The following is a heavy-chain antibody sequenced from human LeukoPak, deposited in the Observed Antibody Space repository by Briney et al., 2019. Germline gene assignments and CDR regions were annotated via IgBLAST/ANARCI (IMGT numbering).Heavy chain of an antibody. CDR1: GGSISSSSYY. CDR2: IYYSGST. Sequence: SETLSLTCTVSGGSISSSSYYWGWIRQPPGKGLEWIGSIYYSGSTYYNPSLKSRVTISVDTSKNQFSLKLSSVTATDTAVYYCARGCSGGSCYSLAFDIWGQGTMVTVSS. D-gene: IGHD2-15*01. V-gene: IGHV4-39*07. J-gene: IGHJ3*02. CDR3: ARGCSGGSCYSLAFDI.